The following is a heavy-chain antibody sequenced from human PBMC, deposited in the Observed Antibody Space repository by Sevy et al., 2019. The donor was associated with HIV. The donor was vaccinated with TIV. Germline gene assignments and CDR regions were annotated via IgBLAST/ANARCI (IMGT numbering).Heavy chain of an antibody. Sequence: GGSLRLSCAASGFTFSSYAMHWVRQAPGKGLEWVAVISYDGSNKYYADSVKGRFTISRDNSKNTLYLQMNSLRAEDTAVYYCARDQLITMIVVVPAGAFDTWGQGTMVTVSS. V-gene: IGHV3-30-3*01. D-gene: IGHD3-22*01. CDR1: GFTFSSYA. J-gene: IGHJ3*02. CDR2: ISYDGSNK. CDR3: ARDQLITMIVVVPAGAFDT.